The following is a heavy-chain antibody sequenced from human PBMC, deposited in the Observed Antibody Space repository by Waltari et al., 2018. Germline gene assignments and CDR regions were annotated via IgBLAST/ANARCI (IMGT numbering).Heavy chain of an antibody. Sequence: QVQLVQSGAEVKKPGSSVKVSCKASGGTFSSYAISWVRQAPGQGLEWMGGIIPIFGTANYAQKFQGRVTITADESTSTAYMELSSLRSEDTAVYYCASSYPGYYSSSWYMGFDYWGQGTLVTVSS. CDR3: ASSYPGYYSSSWYMGFDY. J-gene: IGHJ4*02. D-gene: IGHD6-13*01. CDR2: IIPIFGTA. V-gene: IGHV1-69*01. CDR1: GGTFSSYA.